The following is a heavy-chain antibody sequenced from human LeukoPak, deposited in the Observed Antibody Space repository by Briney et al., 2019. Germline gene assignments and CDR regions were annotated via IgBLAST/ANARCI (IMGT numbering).Heavy chain of an antibody. D-gene: IGHD3-3*01. CDR3: ARHRAPSFGYDFWSGYYTRLGQYYFDY. CDR1: GGSISSYY. J-gene: IGHJ4*02. CDR2: IYYSGST. Sequence: SETLSLTCTVSGGSISSYYWSWIRQPPGKGLEWIGYIYYSGSTNYNPSLKSRVTISVDTSKNQFSLKLSSVTAADTAVYYCARHRAPSFGYDFWSGYYTRLGQYYFDYWGQGTLVTVSS. V-gene: IGHV4-59*08.